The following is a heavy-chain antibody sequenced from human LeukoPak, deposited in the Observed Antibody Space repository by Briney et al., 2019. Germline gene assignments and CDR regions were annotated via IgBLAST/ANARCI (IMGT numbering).Heavy chain of an antibody. D-gene: IGHD1-26*01. CDR3: AKDGHSEIYERFDS. Sequence: GGSLRLSCAASGFTFSSYAMSWVRQAPGKGLEWVSAISGSGSNTNYADSVKGRFTISRDNSKNTLYLQMTSLRAEDTAVYYCAKDGHSEIYERFDSWGRGILVTVSS. CDR2: ISGSGSNT. CDR1: GFTFSSYA. J-gene: IGHJ4*02. V-gene: IGHV3-23*01.